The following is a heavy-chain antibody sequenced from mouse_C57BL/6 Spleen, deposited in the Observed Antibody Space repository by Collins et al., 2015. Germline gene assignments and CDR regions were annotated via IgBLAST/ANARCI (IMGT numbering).Heavy chain of an antibody. CDR2: INPSNGGT. CDR1: GYTFTSYW. J-gene: IGHJ2*01. CDR3: ARFPLYRRYFDY. D-gene: IGHD2-1*01. V-gene: IGHV1-53*01. Sequence: QVQLQQPGAELVKPGASVKLSCKASGYTFTSYWMHWVKQRPGQGLEWIGNINPSNGGTNYNEKFKSKATLTVDKSSSTAYMQLSSLTSEDSAVYYCARFPLYRRYFDYWGQGTTLTVSS.